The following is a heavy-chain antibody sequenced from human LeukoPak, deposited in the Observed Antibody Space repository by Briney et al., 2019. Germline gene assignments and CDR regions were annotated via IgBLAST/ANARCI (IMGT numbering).Heavy chain of an antibody. D-gene: IGHD4-17*01. Sequence: SEALSLTCTVSGGSISSYYWSWIRQPAGKGLEWIGRIYSSGSTNYNPSLKSRVTMSVDTSKNQFSLKLRSVTAADTAMYYCARGNLATVTTYWFDPWGQGTLVTVSS. CDR1: GGSISSYY. J-gene: IGHJ5*02. V-gene: IGHV4-4*07. CDR3: ARGNLATVTTYWFDP. CDR2: IYSSGST.